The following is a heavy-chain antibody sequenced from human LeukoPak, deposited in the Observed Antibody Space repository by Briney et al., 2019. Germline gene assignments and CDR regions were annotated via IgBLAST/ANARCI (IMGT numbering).Heavy chain of an antibody. D-gene: IGHD6-19*01. CDR3: ARLAVPYRFDY. V-gene: IGHV1-2*06. J-gene: IGHJ4*02. Sequence: GASVKVSCKASGYTFTGYYIHWVRQAPGQGLEWMGRINPNSGGTNYAQKFQGRVTMTRDTSISTAYMELSRLRFDDTAVYYCARLAVPYRFDYWGQGTLVTVSS. CDR2: INPNSGGT. CDR1: GYTFTGYY.